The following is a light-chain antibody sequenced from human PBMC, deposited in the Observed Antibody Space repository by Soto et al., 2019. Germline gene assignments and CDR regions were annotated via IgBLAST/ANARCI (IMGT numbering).Light chain of an antibody. J-gene: IGKJ5*01. CDR2: DAY. V-gene: IGKV3-11*01. Sequence: EVVLTQSPVTLSVSPGERATLSCRASQSFRGRLAWYQEKPGQAPRLLIYDAYTRAIGIPPRFSGSGSGTEFTLIITSLEPEDSAAYYCQQRLMRPRTVGQGTRLESK. CDR3: QQRLMRPRT. CDR1: QSFRGR.